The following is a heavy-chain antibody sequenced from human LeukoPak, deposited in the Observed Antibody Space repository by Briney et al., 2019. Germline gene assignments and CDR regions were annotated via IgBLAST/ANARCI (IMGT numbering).Heavy chain of an antibody. Sequence: SETLSLTCTVSGGSISSYYWSWIRQPPGKGLEWIGYIYYSGSTNYNPPLKSRVTISVDTSKNQFSLKLSSVTAADTAVYYCAREWPDPYDFWGPDAFDIWGQGTMVTVSS. V-gene: IGHV4-59*01. D-gene: IGHD3-3*01. CDR2: IYYSGST. J-gene: IGHJ3*02. CDR1: GGSISSYY. CDR3: AREWPDPYDFWGPDAFDI.